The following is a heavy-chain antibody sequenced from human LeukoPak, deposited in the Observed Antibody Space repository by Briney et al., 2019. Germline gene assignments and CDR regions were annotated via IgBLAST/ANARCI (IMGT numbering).Heavy chain of an antibody. V-gene: IGHV3-7*01. CDR3: ARDWDIVVVPAATGLGY. CDR2: IKQDGSEK. Sequence: GGSLRLSCAASGFTFSSYWMSWVRQAPGKGLEWVANIKQDGSEKYYVDSVKGRFTISRDNAKNSLYLQMNNLRAEDTAVYYCARDWDIVVVPAATGLGYWGQGTLVTVSS. D-gene: IGHD2-2*01. J-gene: IGHJ4*02. CDR1: GFTFSSYW.